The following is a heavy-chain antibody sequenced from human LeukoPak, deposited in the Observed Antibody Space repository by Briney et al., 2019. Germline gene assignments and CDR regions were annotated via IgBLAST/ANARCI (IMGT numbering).Heavy chain of an antibody. CDR2: ISDDETYK. CDR1: GFTFNSYS. CDR3: ARDPDILLGVNFDY. Sequence: SGGSLRLSCAASGFTFNSYSMHWVRQAPGKGLEWVTAISDDETYKFYADSVKGRFTVSRDNAQNSLYLQMHSLRAEDTAVYYCARDPDILLGVNFDYWGQGALVIVSS. D-gene: IGHD2-21*01. V-gene: IGHV3-30-3*01. J-gene: IGHJ4*02.